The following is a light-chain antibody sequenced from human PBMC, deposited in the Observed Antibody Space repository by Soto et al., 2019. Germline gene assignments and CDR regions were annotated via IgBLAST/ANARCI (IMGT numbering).Light chain of an antibody. J-gene: IGLJ1*01. CDR1: SSDVGGYNY. V-gene: IGLV2-14*03. Sequence: QSALTQPASVSGSPGQSVTISCTGTSSDVGGYNYVSWYQQHPGKVPKLMIYDVSDRPSGVSNRFSGSKSGNTASLTISGIQAEDEADYYCSSFTGSTSYVFGSGTKVTVL. CDR3: SSFTGSTSYV. CDR2: DVS.